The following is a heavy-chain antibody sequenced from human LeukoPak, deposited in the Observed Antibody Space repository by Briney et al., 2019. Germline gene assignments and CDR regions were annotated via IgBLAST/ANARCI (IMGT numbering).Heavy chain of an antibody. CDR3: ARLSDTAMGMLGTSLDY. D-gene: IGHD5-18*01. J-gene: IGHJ4*02. V-gene: IGHV5-51*01. CDR1: GYSFTSYW. Sequence: GESLKISCKGSGYSFTSYWIGWVRQMPGEGLEWMGIIYPGGSDTRYSPSFQVQVTISASKSISTAYLQWSSLKASDTAMYYCARLSDTAMGMLGTSLDYWGQGTLVTVSS. CDR2: IYPGGSDT.